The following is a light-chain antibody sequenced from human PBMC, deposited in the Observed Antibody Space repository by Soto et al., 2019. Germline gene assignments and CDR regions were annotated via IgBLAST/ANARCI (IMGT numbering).Light chain of an antibody. Sequence: EIVLTQSPGTLSLSPGERATLSCRASQSVSSSYLAWYQQKPGQAPRLLIYGTSTRATDIPARFSGSGSGADFTLTISSLEPEDFALYYCQQHINWPLTFGGGTKVDIK. J-gene: IGKJ4*01. V-gene: IGKV3D-20*02. CDR3: QQHINWPLT. CDR2: GTS. CDR1: QSVSSSY.